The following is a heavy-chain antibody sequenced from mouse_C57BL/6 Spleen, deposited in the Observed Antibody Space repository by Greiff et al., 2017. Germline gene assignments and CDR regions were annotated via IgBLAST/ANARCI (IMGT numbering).Heavy chain of an antibody. J-gene: IGHJ3*01. CDR1: GYTFTSYD. Sequence: QVQLQQSGPGLVKPGASVKLSCKASGYTFTSYDINWVKQRPGQGLEWIGWIYPSDGSTAYNEKFKGKATLTVDTSSSTAYMELHSLNSEASAVYFCARGNYYGSRFAYWGQGTLVTVSA. V-gene: IGHV1-85*01. CDR3: ARGNYYGSRFAY. CDR2: IYPSDGST. D-gene: IGHD1-1*01.